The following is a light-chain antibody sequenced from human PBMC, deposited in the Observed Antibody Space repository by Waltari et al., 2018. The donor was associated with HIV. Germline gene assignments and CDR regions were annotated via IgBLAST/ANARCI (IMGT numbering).Light chain of an antibody. Sequence: QSVLTQPPSVSGAPGQRVTISCPGSSSNPGAGYDVHWYQQLPGTAPRLLIYANPSRPPGVPDRFSGSKSGTSAALAIAGLQDEDEAVYYCQSYDRSLSVWVFGGGTKVTVL. CDR3: QSYDRSLSVWV. V-gene: IGLV1-40*01. CDR2: ANP. J-gene: IGLJ3*02. CDR1: SSNPGAGYD.